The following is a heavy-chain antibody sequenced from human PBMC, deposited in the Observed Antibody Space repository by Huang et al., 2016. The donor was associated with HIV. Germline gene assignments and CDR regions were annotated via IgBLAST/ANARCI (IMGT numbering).Heavy chain of an antibody. D-gene: IGHD3-9*01. CDR2: IIPSLGTA. Sequence: QVQLVQSGAEVKKPGSSVNVSCKASGGTFNSYAISWVRQAPGQGLEWRGGIIPSLGTANDAQKFQDRVTISADDSTGTAYMELSSLRSEDTAVYYCASRGRYEILTGYYVLDSWGQGTLVTVSS. J-gene: IGHJ4*02. CDR1: GGTFNSYA. V-gene: IGHV1-69*01. CDR3: ASRGRYEILTGYYVLDS.